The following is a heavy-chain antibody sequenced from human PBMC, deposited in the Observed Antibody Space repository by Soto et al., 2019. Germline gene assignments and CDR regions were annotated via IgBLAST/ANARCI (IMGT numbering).Heavy chain of an antibody. CDR3: ARGAEPATPYYYYYGMDV. J-gene: IGHJ6*02. Sequence: SETLSLTCTVSGGSISSYYWSWIRQPPGKGLEWIGYIYYSGSTNYNPSLKSRVTISVDTSKNQFSLKLSSVTAADTAVYYCARGAEPATPYYYYYGMDVWGQGTTVTVSS. V-gene: IGHV4-59*01. CDR2: IYYSGST. CDR1: GGSISSYY. D-gene: IGHD2-2*01.